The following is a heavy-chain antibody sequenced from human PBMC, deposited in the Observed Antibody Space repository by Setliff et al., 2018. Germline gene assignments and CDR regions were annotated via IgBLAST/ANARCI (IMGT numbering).Heavy chain of an antibody. Sequence: ASEKVSCKASGYTFTSYDINWVRQATGQGLEWMGWMNPNSGNTGYAQKFQGRVTMTRNTSISTAYMELSSLRSEDTAVYYCARDLTTMNQKDYYYYGMDVWGQGTTVTVSS. CDR1: GYTFTSYD. CDR3: ARDLTTMNQKDYYYYGMDV. CDR2: MNPNSGNT. D-gene: IGHD3-22*01. V-gene: IGHV1-8*02. J-gene: IGHJ6*02.